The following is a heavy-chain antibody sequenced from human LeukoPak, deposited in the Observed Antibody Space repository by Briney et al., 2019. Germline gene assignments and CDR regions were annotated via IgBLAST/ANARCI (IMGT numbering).Heavy chain of an antibody. CDR2: INSDGSST. Sequence: GGSLRLSCEASGFTFSRLWMHWVRQAPGKGLVWVSRINSDGSSTTYADSVKGRFTISRDNAKNTLYLQMNSLRAEDTAVYYCTREPIVATIQPGWFDPWGQGTLVTVSS. J-gene: IGHJ5*02. CDR3: TREPIVATIQPGWFDP. D-gene: IGHD5-12*01. CDR1: GFTFSRLW. V-gene: IGHV3-74*01.